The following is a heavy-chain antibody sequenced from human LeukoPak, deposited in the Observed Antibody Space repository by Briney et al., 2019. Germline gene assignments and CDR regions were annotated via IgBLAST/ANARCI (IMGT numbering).Heavy chain of an antibody. V-gene: IGHV3-23*01. CDR2: ISGSGDST. CDR1: GFTFSTYA. CDR3: ATDPQNDGDY. D-gene: IGHD1-1*01. Sequence: GGSLRLSCAASGFTFSTYAMSWVRQAPGKGLEWVSGISGSGDSTYYADSVKGQFTISRDNSENTLYLQMNSLRVEDTAVYYCATDPQNDGDYWGQGTLVTVSS. J-gene: IGHJ4*02.